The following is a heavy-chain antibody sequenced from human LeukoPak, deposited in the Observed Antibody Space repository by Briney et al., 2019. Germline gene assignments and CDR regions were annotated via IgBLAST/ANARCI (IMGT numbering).Heavy chain of an antibody. D-gene: IGHD2-2*03. J-gene: IGHJ3*02. CDR3: ARVGYGVAFDI. V-gene: IGHV3-7*01. CDR1: GFTFSSYW. CDR2: IKQDGSEK. Sequence: PGGSLRLSCAASGFTFSSYWMNWVRQAPGKGLEWVANIKQDGSEKYYVDSVMGRFTISRDNAKNSLYLQMNSLRAEDTAVYYCARVGYGVAFDIWGQGTMVTVSS.